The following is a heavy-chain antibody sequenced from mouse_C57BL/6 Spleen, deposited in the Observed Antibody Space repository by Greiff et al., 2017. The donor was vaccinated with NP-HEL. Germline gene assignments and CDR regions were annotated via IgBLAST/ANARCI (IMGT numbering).Heavy chain of an antibody. V-gene: IGHV1-59*01. CDR3: ARSPIYYGNYWYFDV. D-gene: IGHD2-1*01. J-gene: IGHJ1*03. CDR1: GYTFTSYW. CDR2: IDPSDSYT. Sequence: QVQLQQPGAELVRPGTSVKLSCKASGYTFTSYWMHWVKQRPGQGLEWIGVIDPSDSYTNYNQKFKGKATLTVDTSSSTAYMQLSSLTSEDSAVYYCARSPIYYGNYWYFDVWGTGITVTVSS.